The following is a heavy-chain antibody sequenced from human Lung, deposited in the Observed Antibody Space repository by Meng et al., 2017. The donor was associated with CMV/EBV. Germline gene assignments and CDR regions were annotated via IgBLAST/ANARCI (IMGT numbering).Heavy chain of an antibody. D-gene: IGHD2/OR15-2a*01. V-gene: IGHV4-59*01. Sequence: ESLKISCTVSGGPISSYYWSWIRQPPGKGLEWIGYIYYSESTIYNPSLKSRVTISVDTSKNEFSLKLSSVTAADTAIYYWARDRRTLSNNWFDPWGQGTXVTGAS. CDR1: GGPISSYY. CDR2: IYYSEST. CDR3: ARDRRTLSNNWFDP. J-gene: IGHJ5*02.